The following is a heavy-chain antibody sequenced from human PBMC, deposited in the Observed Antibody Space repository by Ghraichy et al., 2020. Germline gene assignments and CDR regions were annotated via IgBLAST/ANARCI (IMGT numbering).Heavy chain of an antibody. CDR1: GGSISDSYE. Sequence: SETLSLVCSVSGGSISDSYEWAWIRQPPGKGLEWIGTIYYTGTTYHNPSLKSRVTLSQDTSKNQFSLKVRSVTAADTAIYYCARRFGNALDYWGQGTLVTVSS. D-gene: IGHD4-23*01. CDR2: IYYTGTT. CDR3: ARRFGNALDY. V-gene: IGHV4-39*01. J-gene: IGHJ4*02.